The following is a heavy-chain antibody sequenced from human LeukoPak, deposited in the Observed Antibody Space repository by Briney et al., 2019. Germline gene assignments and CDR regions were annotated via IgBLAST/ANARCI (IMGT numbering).Heavy chain of an antibody. CDR1: GYSMSSGYY. V-gene: IGHV4-38-2*02. CDR2: INHSGST. Sequence: SETLSLTCTVSGYSMSSGYYWGWIRQPPGKGLEWIGEINHSGSTNYNPSLKSRVTISVDTSKNQFSLKLSSVTAADTAVYYCARGIGRYYYDSSGHRGYRGAFDIWGQGTMVTVSS. D-gene: IGHD3-22*01. J-gene: IGHJ3*02. CDR3: ARGIGRYYYDSSGHRGYRGAFDI.